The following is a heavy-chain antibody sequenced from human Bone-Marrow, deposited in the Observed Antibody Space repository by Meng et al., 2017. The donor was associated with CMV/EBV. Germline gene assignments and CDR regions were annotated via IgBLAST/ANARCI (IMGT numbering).Heavy chain of an antibody. V-gene: IGHV3-21*04. Sequence: GGSLRLSCAASGFTFSSYSMNWVRQAPGKGLEWVSSISSSSSYIYYADSVKGRFTISRDNAKNSLYLQMNSLRAEDTAVYYCALNGDEEEEVVPVVAYWGQGTLVTVSS. J-gene: IGHJ4*02. CDR1: GFTFSSYS. CDR3: ALNGDEEEEVVPVVAY. CDR2: ISSSSSYI. D-gene: IGHD2-2*01.